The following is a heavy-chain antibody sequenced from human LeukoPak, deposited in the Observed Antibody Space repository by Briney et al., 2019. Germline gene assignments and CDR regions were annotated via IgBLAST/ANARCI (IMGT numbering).Heavy chain of an antibody. CDR2: ISSSSSYI. CDR1: GFTFSSYS. J-gene: IGHJ4*02. V-gene: IGHV3-21*01. CDR3: ARWDSSGYPFDY. Sequence: GGSLRLSCAASGFTFSSYSMNLVRQAPGKGLEWVSSISSSSSYIYYADSVKGRFTISRDNAKNSLYLQMNSLRAEDTAVYYCARWDSSGYPFDYWGQGTLVTVSS. D-gene: IGHD3-22*01.